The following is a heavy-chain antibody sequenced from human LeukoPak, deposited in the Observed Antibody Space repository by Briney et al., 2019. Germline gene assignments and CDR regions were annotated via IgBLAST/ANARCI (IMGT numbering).Heavy chain of an antibody. Sequence: ASVTVSFKASVGTFSSYAISWVRQAPGQGLEWMGGIIPIFGTANYAQKFQGRVTITTDESTSTAYMELSSLRSEDTAVYYCASILDSSGYLDYWGQGTLVTVSS. J-gene: IGHJ4*02. V-gene: IGHV1-69*05. CDR2: IIPIFGTA. CDR1: VGTFSSYA. D-gene: IGHD3-22*01. CDR3: ASILDSSGYLDY.